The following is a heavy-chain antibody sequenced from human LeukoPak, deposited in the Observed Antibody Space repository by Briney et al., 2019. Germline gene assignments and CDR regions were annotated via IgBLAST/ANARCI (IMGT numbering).Heavy chain of an antibody. Sequence: GGSLRLSCAASGFTFSSYSMNWVRQAPGKGLEWVSSISSSSSYIYYADSVKGRFTISRDNAKNSLYLQMNSLRAGDTAVYYCARDLSAAIWDYYYGMDVWGQGTTVTVSS. CDR2: ISSSSSYI. J-gene: IGHJ6*02. CDR3: ARDLSAAIWDYYYGMDV. CDR1: GFTFSSYS. V-gene: IGHV3-21*01. D-gene: IGHD2-2*02.